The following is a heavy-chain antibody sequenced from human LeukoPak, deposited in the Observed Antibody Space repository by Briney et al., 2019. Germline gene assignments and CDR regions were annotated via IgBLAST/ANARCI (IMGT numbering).Heavy chain of an antibody. CDR2: IKQDGSEK. CDR3: ARDRGSSGWYEFDY. V-gene: IGHV3-7*01. J-gene: IGHJ4*02. D-gene: IGHD6-19*01. Sequence: GGSLRLSCAASGFTSGTYWMSWVRQAPGEGLEWVANIKQDGSEKYYVDSVRGRFTIYRDNAKNSLYLQMNSLRAEDTAVYYCARDRGSSGWYEFDYWGQGTLVTVSS. CDR1: GFTSGTYW.